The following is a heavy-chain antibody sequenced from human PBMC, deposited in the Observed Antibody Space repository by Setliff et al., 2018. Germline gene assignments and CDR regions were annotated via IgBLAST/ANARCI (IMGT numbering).Heavy chain of an antibody. V-gene: IGHV1-46*01. Sequence: AASVKVSCKASGYTFTSHYMHWVRQAPGLGLEWMGTINPSSGRTSYAQKFQGRVTMTRDTSTSTVYMDMSSLRSEDTAVYYCARDVFPYHYEGAFDIWVQGTMVTVSS. CDR2: INPSSGRT. D-gene: IGHD3-22*01. J-gene: IGHJ3*02. CDR3: ARDVFPYHYEGAFDI. CDR1: GYTFTSHY.